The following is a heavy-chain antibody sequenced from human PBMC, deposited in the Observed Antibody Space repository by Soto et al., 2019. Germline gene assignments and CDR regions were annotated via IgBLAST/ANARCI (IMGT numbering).Heavy chain of an antibody. J-gene: IGHJ3*02. CDR1: GGSFSSYY. CDR3: ARGRITMVRGLGAFDI. D-gene: IGHD3-10*01. V-gene: IGHV4-34*01. CDR2: INHSGST. Sequence: PSETLSLTCAVYGGSFSSYYWGWIRQPPGKGLEWIGEINHSGSTNYNPSLKSRVTISVDTSKNQFSLKLSSVTAADTAAYYCARGRITMVRGLGAFDIWGQGTMVTVS.